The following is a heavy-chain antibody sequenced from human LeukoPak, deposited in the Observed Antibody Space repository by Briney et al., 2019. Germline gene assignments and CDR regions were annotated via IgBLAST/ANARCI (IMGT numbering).Heavy chain of an antibody. CDR2: IRNDRIT. J-gene: IGHJ4*02. CDR1: GLTFSDAW. CDR3: TWLATIFTGDY. Sequence: PGGSLRLSCVLSGLTFSDAWMSWVRQAPGKGLEWVGRIRNDRITDYAAPVQGRFSISRDNSKNTFYLQMNSLITEDTGMYFCTWLATIFTGDYWGQGTLVTVSS. D-gene: IGHD5-12*01. V-gene: IGHV3-15*01.